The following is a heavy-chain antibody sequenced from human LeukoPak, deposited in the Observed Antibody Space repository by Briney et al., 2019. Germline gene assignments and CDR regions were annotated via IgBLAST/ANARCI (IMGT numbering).Heavy chain of an antibody. CDR1: GGSISSGGYY. J-gene: IGHJ4*02. CDR2: IYHSGST. V-gene: IGHV4-30-2*01. D-gene: IGHD3-3*01. CDR3: AREVNDFWSGYYSLNYFDN. Sequence: PSQTLSLTCTVSGGSISSGGYYWSWIRQPPGKGLEWIGYIYHSGSTYYNPSLKSRVTISVDRSKNQFSLKLSSVTAADTAVYYCAREVNDFWSGYYSLNYFDNWGQGTLVTVSS.